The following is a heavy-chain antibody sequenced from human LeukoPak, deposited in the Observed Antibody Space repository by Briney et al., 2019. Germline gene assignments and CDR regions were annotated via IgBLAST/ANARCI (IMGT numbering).Heavy chain of an antibody. V-gene: IGHV4-39*01. CDR3: ARPFYYGSGSYRGRPAPAYFDY. Sequence: SETLSLTCTVSGGSISSSSYYWGWIRQPPGKGLEWIGSIYYSGSTYYNPSLKSRVTISVDASKNQFSLKLSSVTAADTAVYYCARPFYYGSGSYRGRPAPAYFDYWGQGTLVTVSS. CDR1: GGSISSSSYY. D-gene: IGHD3-10*01. J-gene: IGHJ4*02. CDR2: IYYSGST.